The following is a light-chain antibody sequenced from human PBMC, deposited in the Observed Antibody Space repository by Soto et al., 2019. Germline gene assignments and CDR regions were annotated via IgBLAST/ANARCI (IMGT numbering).Light chain of an antibody. Sequence: DIEMTQSPSTLSVSAGDRVTITCRASQTICSWLAWYQQKPGKAPKLLIYRASTRNSGVPSRFSGSGSGTDFTLTISSLESEDFAVYYCQQYGSSPGTFGGGTKVDIK. CDR3: QQYGSSPGT. CDR2: RAS. CDR1: QTICSW. J-gene: IGKJ4*02. V-gene: IGKV1-5*03.